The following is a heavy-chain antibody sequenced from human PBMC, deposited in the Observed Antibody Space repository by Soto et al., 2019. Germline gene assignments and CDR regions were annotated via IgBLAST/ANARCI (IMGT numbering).Heavy chain of an antibody. J-gene: IGHJ4*02. CDR1: GGSMSSGAYY. V-gene: IGHV4-31*02. Sequence: PSETLSLTXSVSGGSMSSGAYYWNWIRQHPGKGLEWIAYIYHTGNTYYNPSLRSRTTISVDTSENQFSLKLTSVTDADTAVYFCASSYSGYLDNWGQGTLVTVSS. CDR3: ASSYSGYLDN. D-gene: IGHD3-22*01. CDR2: IYHTGNT.